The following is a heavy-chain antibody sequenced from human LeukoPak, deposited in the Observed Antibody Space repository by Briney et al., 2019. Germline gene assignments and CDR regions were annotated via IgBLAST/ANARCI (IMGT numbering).Heavy chain of an antibody. J-gene: IGHJ4*02. V-gene: IGHV4-39*01. Sequence: SETLSLTCTVSGGSISSSSYYWGWIRQPPGKGLEWIGSIYYSGSTYYNPSLKSRVTISVDASRDQFSLKLSSVTAADTAVHYCARHSVRFGVAPLFYFDYWGQGTLVTVSS. D-gene: IGHD3-3*01. CDR2: IYYSGST. CDR1: GGSISSSSYY. CDR3: ARHSVRFGVAPLFYFDY.